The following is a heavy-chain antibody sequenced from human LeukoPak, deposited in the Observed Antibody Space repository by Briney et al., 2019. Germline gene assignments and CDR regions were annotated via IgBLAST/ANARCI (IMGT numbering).Heavy chain of an antibody. CDR3: ARGPFTYIAAAGNYYYYGMDV. D-gene: IGHD6-13*01. J-gene: IGHJ6*02. CDR1: GGSFSGYY. CDR2: INHSGST. Sequence: PSETLSLTCAVYGGSFSGYYWSWIRQPPGKGLEWIGEINHSGSTNYNPSLKSRVTISVDTSKNQFSLKLSSVTAADTAVYYCARGPFTYIAAAGNYYYYGMDVWGQGTTVTVSS. V-gene: IGHV4-34*01.